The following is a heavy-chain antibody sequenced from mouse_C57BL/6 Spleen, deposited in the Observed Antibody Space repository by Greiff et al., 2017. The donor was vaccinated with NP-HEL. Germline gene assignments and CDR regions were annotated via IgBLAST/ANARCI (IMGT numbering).Heavy chain of an antibody. CDR3: ARHGDGAWFAY. CDR1: GFTFSDYG. D-gene: IGHD3-3*01. V-gene: IGHV5-15*01. J-gene: IGHJ3*01. CDR2: ISNLAYSI. Sequence: DVMLVESGGGLVQPGGSLKLSCAASGFTFSDYGMAWVRQAPRKGPEWVAFISNLAYSIYYADTVTGRFTISRENAKNTLYLEMSSLRSEDTAMYYCARHGDGAWFAYWGQGTLVTVSA.